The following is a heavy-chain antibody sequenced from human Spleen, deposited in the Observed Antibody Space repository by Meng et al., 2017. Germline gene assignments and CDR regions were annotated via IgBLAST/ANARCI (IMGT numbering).Heavy chain of an antibody. CDR1: HYTFTGYG. CDR3: ASGTPGRSYCDY. D-gene: IGHD2-15*01. Sequence: QVQVVQSGAEVKRPGASVKVSGKASHYTFTGYGVGWFRQAPGQGLEWMGWFVNYVDTYPAPKFQGRVTMTTDTHTNTAFMELRSLTSDDTAVYYCASGTPGRSYCDYWGQGTLVTVSS. CDR2: FVNYVDT. J-gene: IGHJ4*02. V-gene: IGHV1-18*01.